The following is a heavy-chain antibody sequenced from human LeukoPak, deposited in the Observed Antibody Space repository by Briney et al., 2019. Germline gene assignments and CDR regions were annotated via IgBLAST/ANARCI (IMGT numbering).Heavy chain of an antibody. J-gene: IGHJ6*02. Sequence: WGSLRLSCAASVFTFSSYAMSWVRQAPGKGLEWVSAISGSGGSTYYADSVKGRFTISRDNSKNTLYLQMNSLRAEDTAVYYCAKGSSGWAYYYYGMDVWGQGTTVTVSS. CDR3: AKGSSGWAYYYYGMDV. V-gene: IGHV3-23*01. D-gene: IGHD6-19*01. CDR2: ISGSGGST. CDR1: VFTFSSYA.